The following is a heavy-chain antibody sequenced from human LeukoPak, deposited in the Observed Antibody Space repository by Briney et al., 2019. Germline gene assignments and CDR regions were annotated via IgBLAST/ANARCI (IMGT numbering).Heavy chain of an antibody. J-gene: IGHJ4*02. Sequence: GGSLRLSCAASGFTFNSFAMNWVRQAQGKGLEWVSSISGSDGSSHYADFVKGRFTISRDNSKNTLHLQMNSLRTEDTAVYYCAKSLGVGGYTRYKGFDQWGQGTLVTVSS. CDR3: AKSLGVGGYTRYKGFDQ. V-gene: IGHV3-23*01. D-gene: IGHD3-16*02. CDR1: GFTFNSFA. CDR2: ISGSDGSS.